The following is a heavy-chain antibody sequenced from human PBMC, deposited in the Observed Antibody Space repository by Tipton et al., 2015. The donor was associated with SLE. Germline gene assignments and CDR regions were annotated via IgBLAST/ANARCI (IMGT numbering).Heavy chain of an antibody. CDR2: IYYSGST. Sequence: TLSLTCTVSGGSISSSSYYWGWIRQPPGKGLEWIGSIYYSGSTNYNPSLKSRVTISVDTSKNQFSLKLSSVTAADTAVYYCARGLGERRYAFDIWGQGTMVTVSS. V-gene: IGHV4-39*07. CDR1: GGSISSSSYY. CDR3: ARGLGERRYAFDI. D-gene: IGHD1-1*01. J-gene: IGHJ3*02.